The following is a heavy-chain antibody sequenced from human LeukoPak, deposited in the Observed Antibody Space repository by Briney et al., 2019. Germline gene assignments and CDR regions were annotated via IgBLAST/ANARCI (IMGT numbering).Heavy chain of an antibody. CDR2: ISSSSEYI. J-gene: IGHJ4*02. D-gene: IGHD6-19*01. V-gene: IGHV3-21*01. CDR3: ARFETVAVKPSDY. Sequence: KSGGSLRLSCAASGFMFSSYSMNWVRQAPGKGLEWVSSISSSSEYILYADSVKGRFTISRDDAKNLLYLQMNSLRDEDTAVYYCARFETVAVKPSDYWGQGTLVSVSS. CDR1: GFMFSSYS.